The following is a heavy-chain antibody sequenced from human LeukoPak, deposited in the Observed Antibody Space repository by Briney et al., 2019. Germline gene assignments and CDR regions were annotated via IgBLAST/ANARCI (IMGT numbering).Heavy chain of an antibody. D-gene: IGHD6-19*01. CDR1: GFTFSSYS. Sequence: GGSLRLSCAASGFTFSSYSMNWVRQAPGKGLEWVSSISSSSSYIYYADSVKGPFTISRDNAKNSLYLQMNSLRAEDTAVYYCARGPSYSSGWYGGRNWFDPWGQGTLVTVSS. J-gene: IGHJ5*02. CDR2: ISSSSSYI. V-gene: IGHV3-21*01. CDR3: ARGPSYSSGWYGGRNWFDP.